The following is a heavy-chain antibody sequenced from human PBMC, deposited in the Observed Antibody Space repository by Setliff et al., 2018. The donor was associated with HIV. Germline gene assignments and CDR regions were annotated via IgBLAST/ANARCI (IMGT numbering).Heavy chain of an antibody. D-gene: IGHD3-3*01. J-gene: IGHJ3*02. Sequence: GESLKISCKGSGYSFTTYWIGWVRQMPGKGLEWMGIIYPYDSDTGYSPSLQGQVTISADKSISTAYVQWSGLKASDTAMYYCAGRPYYDSWSGHQAFDIWGQGTMVTV. CDR2: IYPYDSDT. CDR3: AGRPYYDSWSGHQAFDI. CDR1: GYSFTTYW. V-gene: IGHV5-51*01.